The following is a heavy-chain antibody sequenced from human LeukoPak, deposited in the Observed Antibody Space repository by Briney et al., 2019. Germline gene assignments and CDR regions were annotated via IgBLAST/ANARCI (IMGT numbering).Heavy chain of an antibody. Sequence: PSETLSLTCAVYGRSFSGYYWSWIRQPPGKGLEWIGEINHSGSTNYNPSLRSRVTISVATSKNRFSLKLSSVTAADTAVYYCARVSTPDSSGYFYFDYWGQGTLVTVSS. CDR1: GRSFSGYY. V-gene: IGHV4-34*01. CDR2: INHSGST. CDR3: ARVSTPDSSGYFYFDY. J-gene: IGHJ4*02. D-gene: IGHD3-22*01.